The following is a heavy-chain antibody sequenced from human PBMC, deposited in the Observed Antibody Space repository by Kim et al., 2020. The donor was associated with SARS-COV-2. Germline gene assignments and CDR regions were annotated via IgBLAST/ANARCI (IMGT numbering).Heavy chain of an antibody. Sequence: GGSLRLSCAASGFSFDDSAMNWVRQAPGKGLEWVAVISYEGRNKYYADSVKGRFTISRDSSKRTLYLQMDSLRLEDTGVYYCAKGNYHVVLSLSDYYDGMDVWGQGTTVTVSS. J-gene: IGHJ6*02. CDR2: ISYEGRNK. CDR1: GFSFDDSA. V-gene: IGHV3-30-3*01. D-gene: IGHD3-10*02. CDR3: AKGNYHVVLSLSDYYDGMDV.